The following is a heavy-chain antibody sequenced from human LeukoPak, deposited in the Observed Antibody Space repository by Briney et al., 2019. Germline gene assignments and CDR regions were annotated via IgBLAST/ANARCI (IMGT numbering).Heavy chain of an antibody. V-gene: IGHV3-23*01. D-gene: IGHD2-15*01. CDR3: ATDIVVVVAATGPDY. CDR2: ISGSGGST. J-gene: IGHJ4*02. Sequence: GGSLRLSCAASGFTFSSYWMSWVRQAPGKGLEWVSAISGSGGSTYYADSVKGRFTISRDNSKNTLYLQMNSLRAEDTAVYYCATDIVVVVAATGPDYWGQGTLVTVSS. CDR1: GFTFSSYW.